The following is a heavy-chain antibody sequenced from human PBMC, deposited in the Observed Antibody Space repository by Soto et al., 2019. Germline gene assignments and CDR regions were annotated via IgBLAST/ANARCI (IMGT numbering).Heavy chain of an antibody. J-gene: IGHJ4*02. V-gene: IGHV3-33*01. CDR1: GFTFSSYG. D-gene: IGHD2-2*01. CDR2: IWYDGSNK. CDR3: ARDGARGYCSSTSCYALDY. Sequence: GGSLRLSCAASGFTFSSYGMHWVRQAPGKGLEWVAVIWYDGSNKYYADSVKGRFTISRDNSKNTLYLQMNSLRAEDTAVYYCARDGARGYCSSTSCYALDYWGQGTLVTVSS.